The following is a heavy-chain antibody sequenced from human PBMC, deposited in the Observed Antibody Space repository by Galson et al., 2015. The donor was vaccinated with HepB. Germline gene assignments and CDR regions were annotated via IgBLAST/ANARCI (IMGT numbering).Heavy chain of an antibody. J-gene: IGHJ4*02. Sequence: SLRLSCAASGFTFSSYAMSWVRQAPGRGLEWVSAISGSGDSTYYADSVKGRFTISRDSSKNTLYLQMNTLRAEDTAVYYCAKARIFGVLTAFDYWGQGTLVTVSS. CDR3: AKARIFGVLTAFDY. CDR2: ISGSGDST. D-gene: IGHD3-3*01. CDR1: GFTFSSYA. V-gene: IGHV3-23*01.